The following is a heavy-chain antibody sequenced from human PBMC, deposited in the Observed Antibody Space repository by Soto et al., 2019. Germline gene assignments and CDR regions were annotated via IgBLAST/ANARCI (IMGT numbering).Heavy chain of an antibody. D-gene: IGHD1-26*01. CDR2: IIPILGIA. V-gene: IGHV1-69*02. Sequence: QVQLVQSGAEVKKPGSSVKVSCKASGGTFSSYTISWVRQAPGQGLEWMGRIIPILGIANYAQKFQGRVTITAEKSTSTAYMGLSSLRAEDTAVYYCAGGWGLQLNGGDYWGQGTLVTVSS. CDR3: AGGWGLQLNGGDY. J-gene: IGHJ4*02. CDR1: GGTFSSYT.